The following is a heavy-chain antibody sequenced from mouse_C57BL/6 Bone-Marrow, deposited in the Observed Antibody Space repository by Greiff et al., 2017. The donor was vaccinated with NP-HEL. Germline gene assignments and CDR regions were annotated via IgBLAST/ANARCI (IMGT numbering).Heavy chain of an antibody. CDR1: GFSLSTSGMG. CDR3: ARNPPHSYSNLYAMDY. Sequence: QVTLKVSGPGILQSSQTLSLTCSFSGFSLSTSGMGVSWIRQPSGKGLEWLAHIYWDDDKRYNPSLKSRLTISKDTSRNQVFLKITSVDTADTATYYCARNPPHSYSNLYAMDYWGQGTSVTVSS. CDR2: IYWDDDK. J-gene: IGHJ4*01. V-gene: IGHV8-12*01. D-gene: IGHD2-5*01.